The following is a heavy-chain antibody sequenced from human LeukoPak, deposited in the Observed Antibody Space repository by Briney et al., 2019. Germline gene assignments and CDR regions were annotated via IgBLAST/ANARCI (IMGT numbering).Heavy chain of an antibody. CDR3: AKGVQVVVIKWFDP. CDR1: GFTFSSYA. J-gene: IGHJ5*02. D-gene: IGHD3-22*01. V-gene: IGHV3-23*01. CDR2: ISGSGGST. Sequence: GGSLRLSCAAPGFTFSSYAMSWVRQAPGKGLEWVSAISGSGGSTYYADSVKGRFTISRDNSKNTLYLQMNSLRAEDTAVYYCAKGVQVVVIKWFDPWGQGTLVTVSS.